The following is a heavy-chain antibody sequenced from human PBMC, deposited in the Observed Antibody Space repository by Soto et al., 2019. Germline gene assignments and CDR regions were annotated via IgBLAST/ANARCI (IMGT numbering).Heavy chain of an antibody. D-gene: IGHD1-26*01. Sequence: GGSFRSCFAASGFTFRSYGMHWVRQAPGKVLELVAVIWYDGSNKYYADSVKGRFTISRDNSKNTLYLQMNSLRAEDTAVYYCAIDSMSYYIDYWGQVNLIPVTT. CDR3: AIDSMSYYIDY. CDR2: IWYDGSNK. V-gene: IGHV3-33*01. J-gene: IGHJ4*02. CDR1: GFTFRSYG.